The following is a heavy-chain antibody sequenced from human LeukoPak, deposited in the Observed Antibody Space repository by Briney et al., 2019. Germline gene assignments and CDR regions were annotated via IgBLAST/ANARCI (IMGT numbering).Heavy chain of an antibody. V-gene: IGHV1-3*01. D-gene: IGHD3-10*01. CDR2: INAGNGNT. Sequence: ASVKVSCKSSGYTFTSYAMHWVRQAPGQRLEWMGWINAGNGNTKYSQKFQGRVTITRDTSASTAYMELSSLRSEDTAVYYCARRVYGSGSYYTDYWGQGTLVTVSS. CDR1: GYTFTSYA. CDR3: ARRVYGSGSYYTDY. J-gene: IGHJ4*02.